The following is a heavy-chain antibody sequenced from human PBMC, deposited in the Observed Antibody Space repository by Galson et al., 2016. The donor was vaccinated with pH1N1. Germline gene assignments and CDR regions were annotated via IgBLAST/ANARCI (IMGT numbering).Heavy chain of an antibody. J-gene: IGHJ4*02. V-gene: IGHV3-23*01. Sequence: LRLSCAASGFTFNIFAMSWVRQAPGKGPEWVSSISASGANTNYADPVKGRFTISRDNSKNTLYLQTNSLRAEDTAIYYCVKLDSSGYYYGRFDSWGQGTLVTVSS. CDR1: GFTFNIFA. D-gene: IGHD3-22*01. CDR2: ISASGANT. CDR3: VKLDSSGYYYGRFDS.